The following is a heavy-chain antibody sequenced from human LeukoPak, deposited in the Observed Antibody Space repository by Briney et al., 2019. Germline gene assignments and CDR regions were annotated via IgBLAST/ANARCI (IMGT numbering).Heavy chain of an antibody. V-gene: IGHV3-30*03. CDR1: GFTFSSYG. CDR2: ISYDGSNK. D-gene: IGHD5-18*01. CDR3: ARDRVDTAMGAEYFQH. Sequence: SGGSLRLSCAASGFTFSSYGMHWLRQAPGKGLEWVAVISYDGSNKYYADSVKGRFTISRGNSKNTLYLKMNSLRAEDTAVYYCARDRVDTAMGAEYFQHWGQGTLVTVSS. J-gene: IGHJ1*01.